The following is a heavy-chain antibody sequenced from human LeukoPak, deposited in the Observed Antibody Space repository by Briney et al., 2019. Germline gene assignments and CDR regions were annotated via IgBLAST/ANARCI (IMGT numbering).Heavy chain of an antibody. J-gene: IGHJ3*02. CDR3: ARDRRSGDAFDI. V-gene: IGHV1-69*13. CDR1: GGTFSSYA. Sequence: ASVKVSCKASGGTFSSYAISWVRQAPGQGLEWMGGIIPIFGTANYAQKFQGRVTITADESTSTAYMELSSLRSEDTAVYYCARDRRSGDAFDIWGQGTMVTVSS. CDR2: IIPIFGTA.